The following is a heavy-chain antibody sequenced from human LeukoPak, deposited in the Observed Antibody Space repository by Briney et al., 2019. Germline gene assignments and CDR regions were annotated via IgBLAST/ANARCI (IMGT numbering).Heavy chain of an antibody. V-gene: IGHV4-59*01. D-gene: IGHD2-15*01. Sequence: PSETLSLTCTVSSDSISGYYWTWIRQPPGKGLEWIGYIYYSGSTNYNPSLKSRVTISVDTSKNQFSLKLSSVTAADTAVYYCARDGLGYCSGGSCYSEPYGMDVWGQGTTVTVSS. CDR3: ARDGLGYCSGGSCYSEPYGMDV. CDR2: IYYSGST. CDR1: SDSISGYY. J-gene: IGHJ6*02.